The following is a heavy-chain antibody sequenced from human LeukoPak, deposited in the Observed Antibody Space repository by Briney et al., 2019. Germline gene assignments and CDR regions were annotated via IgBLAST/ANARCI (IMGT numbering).Heavy chain of an antibody. J-gene: IGHJ4*02. CDR2: TSSGGSTI. Sequence: GGSLRLSCAASGFNFNTYAMHWVRQAPGKGLEWISYTSSGGSTIYYADSVRGRFTISRDNARKSLFLQMNSLRAEDTAVYYCAKIVGSVAAAAPFDYWGQGTLVTVSS. CDR3: AKIVGSVAAAAPFDY. D-gene: IGHD6-13*01. CDR1: GFNFNTYA. V-gene: IGHV3-48*01.